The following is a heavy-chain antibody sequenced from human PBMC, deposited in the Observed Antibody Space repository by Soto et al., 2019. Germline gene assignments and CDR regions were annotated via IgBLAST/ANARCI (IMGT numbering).Heavy chain of an antibody. D-gene: IGHD2-2*01. V-gene: IGHV3-30-3*01. CDR2: ISYDGSNK. J-gene: IGHJ4*02. Sequence: ESGGGVVQPGRSLRLSCAASGFTFSSYAMHWVRQAPGKGLEWVAVISYDGSNKYYADSVKGRFTISRDNSKNTLYLQMNSLRAEDTAVYYCARESWGYCSSTSCGSFDYWGQGTLVTVSS. CDR1: GFTFSSYA. CDR3: ARESWGYCSSTSCGSFDY.